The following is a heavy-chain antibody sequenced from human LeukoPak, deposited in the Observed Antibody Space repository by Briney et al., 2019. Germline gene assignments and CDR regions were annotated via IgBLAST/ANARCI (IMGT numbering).Heavy chain of an antibody. J-gene: IGHJ3*02. D-gene: IGHD3-22*01. Sequence: SETLSLTCTVSGGSISSYYWSWIRQPAGKGLEWIGRIYTSGSTNYNPSLKSRVTMSVDTSKNKFSLKLSSVTAADTAVYYCARESHYYDSSALADAFDIWGQGTMVTVSS. CDR3: ARESHYYDSSALADAFDI. CDR2: IYTSGST. CDR1: GGSISSYY. V-gene: IGHV4-4*07.